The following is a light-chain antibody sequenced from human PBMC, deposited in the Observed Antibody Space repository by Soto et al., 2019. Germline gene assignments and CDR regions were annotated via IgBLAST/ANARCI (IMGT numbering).Light chain of an antibody. CDR2: TAS. CDR1: QSVGRNY. CDR3: HQYASAPLT. Sequence: EIVLTQSPGTLSVSPGEKATLSCRASQSVGRNYLAWYQQKPGQAPRLLIYTASSRATGIPDRFSGSGSGTDFTRTISRLEPEDFAVYYCHQYASAPLTFGGGTKVETK. J-gene: IGKJ4*01. V-gene: IGKV3-20*01.